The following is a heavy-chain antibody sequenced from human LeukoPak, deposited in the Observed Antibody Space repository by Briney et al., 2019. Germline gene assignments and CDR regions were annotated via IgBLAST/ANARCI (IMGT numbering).Heavy chain of an antibody. J-gene: IGHJ4*02. CDR1: GGTFSSYA. CDR3: ARDYSGYDSDY. V-gene: IGHV1-69*04. CDR2: IIPILGIA. Sequence: SVKVSCKASGGTFSSYAISWVRQAPGQGLEWMGRIIPILGIANYAQKFQGRVTITADKSTSTAYMELSSLRSEDTAVYYCARDYSGYDSDYWGQGTLVTVSS. D-gene: IGHD5-12*01.